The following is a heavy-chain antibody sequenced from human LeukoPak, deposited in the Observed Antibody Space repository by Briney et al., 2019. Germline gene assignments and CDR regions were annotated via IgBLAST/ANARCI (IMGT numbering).Heavy chain of an antibody. D-gene: IGHD2-15*01. CDR3: ARRFCSGSTCYPYYFDY. CDR1: GGSISSYY. J-gene: IGHJ4*02. V-gene: IGHV4-59*01. Sequence: SETLSLTCTVSGGSISSYYWSWIRQPPGKELEWIGYIHSSGSTNYNPSLKSRVSISLDTSKNQFSLKLSSVTAADTAVYYCARRFCSGSTCYPYYFDYWGQGALVTVSS. CDR2: IHSSGST.